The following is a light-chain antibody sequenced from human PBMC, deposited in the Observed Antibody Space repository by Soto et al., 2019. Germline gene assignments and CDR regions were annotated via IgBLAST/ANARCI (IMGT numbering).Light chain of an antibody. Sequence: QSALTQPASVSGSPGQSITISCTGCSNDIGAYKYVSWYQQYPGKAPKLIIFEVSNRPSGVSNRFSGSKSGNTASLTIAGLQAEDEADYHCSSYTTGSTLYVFGGGTKVTVL. CDR1: SNDIGAYKY. CDR2: EVS. CDR3: SSYTTGSTLYV. J-gene: IGLJ1*01. V-gene: IGLV2-14*01.